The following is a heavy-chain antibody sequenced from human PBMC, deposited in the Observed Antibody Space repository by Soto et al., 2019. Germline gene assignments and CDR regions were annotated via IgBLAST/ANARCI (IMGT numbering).Heavy chain of an antibody. CDR3: ARRLWYHYLYYGLEV. CDR2: INSGGNIT. Sequence: PGLSLRLSFTASGFALSRYWMYWFRQVPGKGLVWVSHINSGGNITPYADSVRGRFTISRDNSKNTLYLDMHSLTSDDTAVYFSARRLWYHYLYYGLEVWGHGTKVNVAS. J-gene: IGHJ6*02. V-gene: IGHV3-74*01. D-gene: IGHD2-21*01. CDR1: GFALSRYW.